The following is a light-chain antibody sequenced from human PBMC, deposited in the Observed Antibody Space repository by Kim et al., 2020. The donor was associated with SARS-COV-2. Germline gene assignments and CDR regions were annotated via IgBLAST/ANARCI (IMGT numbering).Light chain of an antibody. V-gene: IGKV1-33*01. CDR1: QDISNY. J-gene: IGKJ2*01. CDR2: DAS. Sequence: PSAAVGDRVTRSCQASQDISNYLNWYQQEPGKAPKLLIYDASNLETGVPSRFSGSGSGTDFTFTISSLQPEDIATYYCQQYDNLYTFGQGTKLEI. CDR3: QQYDNLYT.